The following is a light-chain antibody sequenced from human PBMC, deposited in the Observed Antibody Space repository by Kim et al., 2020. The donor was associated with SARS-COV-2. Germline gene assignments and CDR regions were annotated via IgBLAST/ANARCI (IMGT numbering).Light chain of an antibody. J-gene: IGLJ3*02. Sequence: QSVLTQPASVSGSPGQSITISCTGTSSDIGSYNHVSWYQQHPGKAPKLIICDVTNRPSGVSNRFSGSKSGITASLTISGLQAEDEADYYCSSYTTNSALVFGGGTQLTVL. CDR1: SSDIGSYNH. CDR2: DVT. CDR3: SSYTTNSALV. V-gene: IGLV2-14*03.